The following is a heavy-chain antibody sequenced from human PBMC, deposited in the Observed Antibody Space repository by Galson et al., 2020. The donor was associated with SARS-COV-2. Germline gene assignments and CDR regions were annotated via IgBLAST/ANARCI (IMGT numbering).Heavy chain of an antibody. CDR3: ARGFDSGGFSFPEY. CDR2: ISGTGDYI. J-gene: IGHJ4*02. D-gene: IGHD3-22*01. CDR1: GFTFSNYG. Sequence: TSETLSLTCTVSGFTFSNYGMNWVRQAPGKGLEWVSSISGTGDYIYYADSLKGRFTISRDNARNSLYLQINSLRAEDAAVYYCARGFDSGGFSFPEYWGQGTLVTVSS. V-gene: IGHV3-21*01.